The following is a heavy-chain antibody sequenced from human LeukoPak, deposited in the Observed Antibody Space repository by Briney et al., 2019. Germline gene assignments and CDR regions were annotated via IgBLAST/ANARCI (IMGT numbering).Heavy chain of an antibody. CDR3: ARVRRRAANDF. D-gene: IGHD2-15*01. CDR1: GDSISNGDHF. V-gene: IGHV4-39*07. J-gene: IGHJ4*02. Sequence: SETLSLTCSVSGDSISNGDHFWGWIRQPPGKGLEWIGTIYYTGGTWYNPSLNSRVSMSVDTSKNQFSLKVTSVTAADTAIYYCARVRRRAANDFWGQGTLVTVSS. CDR2: IYYTGGT.